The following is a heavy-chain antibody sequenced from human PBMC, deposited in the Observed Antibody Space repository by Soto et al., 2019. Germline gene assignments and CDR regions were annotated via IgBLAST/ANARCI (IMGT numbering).Heavy chain of an antibody. J-gene: IGHJ4*02. Sequence: GWSLRLSCASSVSTFISYGMHWVRQAPGKGLEWVAVIWYDGSNKYYADSVKGRFTTSRDNSKNTLYLQMNSLRAEDTAVYYCARDLSVAPFDYWGQGTLVTVSS. CDR1: VSTFISYG. D-gene: IGHD2-15*01. V-gene: IGHV3-33*01. CDR2: IWYDGSNK. CDR3: ARDLSVAPFDY.